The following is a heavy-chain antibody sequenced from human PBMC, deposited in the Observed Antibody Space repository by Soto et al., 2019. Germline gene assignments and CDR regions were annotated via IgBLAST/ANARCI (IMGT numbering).Heavy chain of an antibody. CDR1: GYPVTAYY. CDR3: ARGGGVGVAVSAAFDM. CDR2: INPATGAA. J-gene: IGHJ3*02. Sequence: QLHLVQSGAVVKKPGASVTVSCSASGYPVTAYYMHWVRQAPGRGLEWMGGINPATGAAKYTQTFQGRVTMTRDTSTSTVFMELSGRTSGDTAVFYCARGGGVGVAVSAAFDMWGQGTLVTVSS. V-gene: IGHV1-2*02. D-gene: IGHD3-3*01.